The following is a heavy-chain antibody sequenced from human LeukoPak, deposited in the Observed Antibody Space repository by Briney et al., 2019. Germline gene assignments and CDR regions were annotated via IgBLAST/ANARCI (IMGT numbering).Heavy chain of an antibody. CDR3: AKEARLHYDILTGYYITGFDY. J-gene: IGHJ4*02. CDR1: GFTFSSYS. V-gene: IGHV3-48*02. D-gene: IGHD3-9*01. Sequence: GGSLRLSCAASGFTFSSYSMNWVRQAPGKGLEWVSSISSSSTTTYYADSVKGRFTISRDNAKNSLDLQMNSLRDDDTAVYHCAKEARLHYDILTGYYITGFDYWGQGTLVTVSS. CDR2: ISSSSTTT.